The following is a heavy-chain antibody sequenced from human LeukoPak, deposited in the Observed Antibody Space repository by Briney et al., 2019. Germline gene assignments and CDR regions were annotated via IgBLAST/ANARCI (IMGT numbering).Heavy chain of an antibody. CDR3: AKDMLLRGYSYGYGFDY. J-gene: IGHJ4*02. Sequence: PGGSLRLSCAASGFTFDDYAMHWVRQAPGKGLEWVSGISWNSGSIGYADSVKGRFTISRDNAKNSLYLQMNSLRAEDTALYYCAKDMLLRGYSYGYGFDYWGQGTLVTVSS. V-gene: IGHV3-9*01. CDR1: GFTFDDYA. D-gene: IGHD5-18*01. CDR2: ISWNSGSI.